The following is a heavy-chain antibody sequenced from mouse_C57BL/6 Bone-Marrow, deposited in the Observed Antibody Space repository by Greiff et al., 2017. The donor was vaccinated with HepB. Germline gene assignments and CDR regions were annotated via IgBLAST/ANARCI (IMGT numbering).Heavy chain of an antibody. J-gene: IGHJ4*01. CDR3: ARQWYAMDY. V-gene: IGHV5-6*01. CDR2: ISSGGSYT. CDR1: GFTFSSYG. Sequence: EVKVVESGGDLVKPGGSLKLSCAASGFTFSSYGMSWVRQTPDKRLEWVATISSGGSYTDYPDSVKGRFTISRDNAKNTLYLQMSSLKSEDTAMYYCARQWYAMDYWGQGTSVTVSS.